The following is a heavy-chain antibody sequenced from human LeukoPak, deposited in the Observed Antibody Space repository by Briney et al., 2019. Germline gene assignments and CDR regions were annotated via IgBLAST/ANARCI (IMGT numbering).Heavy chain of an antibody. Sequence: ASVTVSCTASGYTFTGDYMHWVRLAPGQGLEWMGRINPNSGGTNYARKFQGRVTMTRDTSISTTYMELRNLRSDDTAVYFCAKVGRFGGYNPTGFQHWGQGTLVTVSS. CDR3: AKVGRFGGYNPTGFQH. D-gene: IGHD5-24*01. J-gene: IGHJ1*01. V-gene: IGHV1-2*06. CDR1: GYTFTGDY. CDR2: INPNSGGT.